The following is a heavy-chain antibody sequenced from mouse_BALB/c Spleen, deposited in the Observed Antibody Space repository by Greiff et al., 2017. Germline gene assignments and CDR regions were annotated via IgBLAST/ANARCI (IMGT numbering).Heavy chain of an antibody. CDR2: ISSGGSYT. CDR1: GFTFSSYA. Sequence: EVKLVESGGGLVKPGGSLKLSCAASGFTFSSYAMSWVRQTPEKRLEWVATISSGGSYTYYPDSVKGRFTISRDNAKNTLYLQMSSLRSEDTAMYYWARHYDYDGDAMDYWGQGTSVTVSS. CDR3: ARHYDYDGDAMDY. V-gene: IGHV5-9-3*01. J-gene: IGHJ4*01. D-gene: IGHD2-4*01.